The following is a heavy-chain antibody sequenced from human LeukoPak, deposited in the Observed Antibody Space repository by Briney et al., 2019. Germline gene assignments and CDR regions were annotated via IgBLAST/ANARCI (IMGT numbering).Heavy chain of an antibody. CDR1: GFTFSSYS. D-gene: IGHD3-9*01. CDR2: ISSSSSTI. V-gene: IGHV3-48*01. J-gene: IGHJ4*02. Sequence: PGGSLRLSCAASGFTFSSYSMNWVRQAPGKGLEWVSYISSSSSTIYYADSVKGRFPISRDNAKNSLYLQMNSLRAEDTAVYYCARGSDYDILTGYYGVDYWGQGTLVTVYS. CDR3: ARGSDYDILTGYYGVDY.